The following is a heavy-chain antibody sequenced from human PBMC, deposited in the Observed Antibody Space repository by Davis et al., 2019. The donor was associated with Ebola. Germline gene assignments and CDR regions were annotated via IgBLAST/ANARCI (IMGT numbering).Heavy chain of an antibody. J-gene: IGHJ5*02. D-gene: IGHD1-26*01. Sequence: SESLSLTCAVSGGSFSGYYWSWTRQLPGKELEWIGEINHSGSTNYHPSLKSRVTISVDTSKNQFSLKLSSVTAADTAVYYCARGYSGWFDPWGQGTLVTVSS. V-gene: IGHV4-34*01. CDR2: INHSGST. CDR1: GGSFSGYY. CDR3: ARGYSGWFDP.